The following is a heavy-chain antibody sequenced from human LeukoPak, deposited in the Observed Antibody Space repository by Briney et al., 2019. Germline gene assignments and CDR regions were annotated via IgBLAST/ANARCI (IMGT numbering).Heavy chain of an antibody. CDR3: ARDMGRGIVVVPAATLSLPVSFDY. D-gene: IGHD2-2*01. Sequence: PSETLSLTCTVSGGSISSSSYYWGWIRQPPGKGLEWLGSIYYSGSTYYNPSLKSRVTISVDTSKNQFSLKLSSVTAADTAVYYCARDMGRGIVVVPAATLSLPVSFDYWGQGTLVTVSS. CDR1: GGSISSSSYY. J-gene: IGHJ4*02. CDR2: IYYSGST. V-gene: IGHV4-39*07.